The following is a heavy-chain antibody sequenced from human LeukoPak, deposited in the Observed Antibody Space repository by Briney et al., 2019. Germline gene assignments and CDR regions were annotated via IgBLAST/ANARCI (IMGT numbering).Heavy chain of an antibody. D-gene: IGHD2-15*01. J-gene: IGHJ4*02. CDR1: GGSFSGYY. Sequence: SETLSLTCAVYGGSFSGYYWSWIRQPPGKGLEWIGEINHSGSTNYNPSLKSRVTISVDTSKNQFSLKLSSVTAADTAVYYCARDSLPRDYWGQGTLVTVFS. CDR2: INHSGST. CDR3: ARDSLPRDY. V-gene: IGHV4-34*01.